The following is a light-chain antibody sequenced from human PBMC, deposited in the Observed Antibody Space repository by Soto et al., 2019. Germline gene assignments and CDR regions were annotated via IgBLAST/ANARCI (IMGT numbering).Light chain of an antibody. CDR2: EVS. CDR3: SAKTSRNPPLV. Sequence: QSALTQPASVSGSPGKSITISCTGSTSDVGAYNYVSWYKHHPGQAPQLMIYEVSNRPSGVSNRFSGSQSGNTASLTISGLQADYDGDYYCSAKTSRNPPLVFGTGPKVTVL. CDR1: TSDVGAYNY. V-gene: IGLV2-14*01. J-gene: IGLJ1*01.